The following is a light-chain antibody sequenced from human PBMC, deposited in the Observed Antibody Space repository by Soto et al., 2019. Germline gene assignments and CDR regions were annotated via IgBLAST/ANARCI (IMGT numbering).Light chain of an antibody. J-gene: IGKJ2*01. Sequence: EIVLTQSPCTLSLSPGERATLSCRASQSVSSSYFAWYQQKPCQAPRLLIYGASSRATGIPDRFSGSGSGTDFTLIISRLAPEDFAVYYFQQYGSSPYTFGQGTTLEI. CDR2: GAS. CDR1: QSVSSSY. V-gene: IGKV3-20*01. CDR3: QQYGSSPYT.